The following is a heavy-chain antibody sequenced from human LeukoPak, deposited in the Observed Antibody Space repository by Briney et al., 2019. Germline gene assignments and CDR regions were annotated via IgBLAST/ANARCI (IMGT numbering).Heavy chain of an antibody. CDR3: AKDRGIISDY. CDR1: GFTFSSYG. J-gene: IGHJ4*02. CDR2: ISGSGGST. Sequence: GGSLRLSCAASGFTFSSYGMSWVRQAPGKGLQRVSAISGSGGSTYYADSVKGRFTISRDNSKNTLYLQMNSLRAEDTAVYYCAKDRGIISDYWGQGTLVTVSS. V-gene: IGHV3-23*01. D-gene: IGHD3-10*01.